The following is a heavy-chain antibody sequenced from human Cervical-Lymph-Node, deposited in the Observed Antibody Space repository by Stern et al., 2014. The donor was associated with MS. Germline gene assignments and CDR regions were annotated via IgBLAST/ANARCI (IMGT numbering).Heavy chain of an antibody. CDR2: IIPISGNI. Sequence: QVQLGQSGAEVKKPGSSVKVSCQTSGGTFSRYAYSWVRQAPGQGLEWMGGIIPISGNINHAQKFEGRVNLIAAESTSTAYMELSSLRSDDAAVYYCASSYTAWDNPMHFYGMDVWGQGTTVTVSS. V-gene: IGHV1-69*01. CDR1: GGTFSRYA. D-gene: IGHD1-14*01. CDR3: ASSYTAWDNPMHFYGMDV. J-gene: IGHJ6*02.